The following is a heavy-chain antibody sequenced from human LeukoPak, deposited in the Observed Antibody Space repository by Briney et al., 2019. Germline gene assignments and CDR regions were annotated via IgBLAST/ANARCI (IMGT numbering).Heavy chain of an antibody. Sequence: GASVKVSCKASGYTFTSYGISWVRQAPGQGLEWMGWISAYNGNTNYAQKLQGRVTMTTDTSTSTAYMELRSLRSDDTAVYYCAREMVGVTVTTAEIDYWGQGTLVTVSS. CDR1: GYTFTSYG. J-gene: IGHJ4*02. CDR2: ISAYNGNT. D-gene: IGHD4-17*01. V-gene: IGHV1-18*01. CDR3: AREMVGVTVTTAEIDY.